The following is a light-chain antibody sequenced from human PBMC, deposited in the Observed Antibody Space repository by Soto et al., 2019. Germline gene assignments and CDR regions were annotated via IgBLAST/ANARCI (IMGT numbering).Light chain of an antibody. CDR3: QSYDSSLDVV. Sequence: QSVLTRPPSVSGAPGQRVTISCTGSSSNIGAGYDVHWYQQLPGTAPKLLIYGNSNRPSGVPDRFSGSKSGTSASLAITGIQAEDEANYYCQSYDSSLDVVFGRGTKLTVL. CDR2: GNS. V-gene: IGLV1-40*01. J-gene: IGLJ2*01. CDR1: SSNIGAGYD.